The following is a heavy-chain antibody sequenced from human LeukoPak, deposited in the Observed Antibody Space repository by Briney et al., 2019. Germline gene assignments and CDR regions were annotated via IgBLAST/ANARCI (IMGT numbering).Heavy chain of an antibody. V-gene: IGHV3-23*05. CDR3: ARSVPDYTRFDY. CDR2: FKTKYSQV. J-gene: IGHJ4*02. D-gene: IGHD4-11*01. Sequence: PGGSLRLSCVASGFPFSDYAMNWVRQAPGKGLEWVSTFKTKYSQVYYAESVRGRFTISTDNSEKTVYLQMNSLRAEDTALYYCARSVPDYTRFDYWGQGALVTVSS. CDR1: GFPFSDYA.